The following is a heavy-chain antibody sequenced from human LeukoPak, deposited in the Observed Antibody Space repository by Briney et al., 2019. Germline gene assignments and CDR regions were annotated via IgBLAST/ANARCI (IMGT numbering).Heavy chain of an antibody. D-gene: IGHD6-6*01. Sequence: GESLKISCKGSGYRFTSYWIGWVRPMPGKGLEWMGIIYPGDSDTRYSPSFQGQVTISADKSISTAYQQWSSLKASDTAMYYCARLGRIAAPTPDYWGQGTLVTVSS. J-gene: IGHJ4*02. V-gene: IGHV5-51*01. CDR1: GYRFTSYW. CDR2: IYPGDSDT. CDR3: ARLGRIAAPTPDY.